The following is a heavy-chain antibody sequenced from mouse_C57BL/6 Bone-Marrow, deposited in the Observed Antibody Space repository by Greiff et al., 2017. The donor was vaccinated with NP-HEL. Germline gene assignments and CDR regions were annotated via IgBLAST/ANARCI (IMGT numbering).Heavy chain of an antibody. Sequence: QVTLKESGAELARPGASVKLSCKASGYTFTSYGISWVKQRTGQGLEWIGEIYPRSGNTYYNEKFKGKATLTADKSSSTAYMELRSLTSEDSAVYFCARGATVVALYAMDYWGQGTSVTVSS. CDR3: ARGATVVALYAMDY. CDR1: GYTFTSYG. J-gene: IGHJ4*01. D-gene: IGHD1-1*01. V-gene: IGHV1-81*01. CDR2: IYPRSGNT.